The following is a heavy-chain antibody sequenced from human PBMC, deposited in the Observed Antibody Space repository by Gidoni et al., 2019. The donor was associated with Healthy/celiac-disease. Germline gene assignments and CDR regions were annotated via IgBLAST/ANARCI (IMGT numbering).Heavy chain of an antibody. CDR2: ISGSGGST. J-gene: IGHJ6*02. CDR3: AKDLDIVVVPAAIYRLGYYYYGMDV. Sequence: EVQLLESGGGLVQPGGSLRLSCSASGFTFSSYAIRLVRQAPGKGLEWVSAISGSGGSTYYADSVKGRFTISRYNSKNTLYLQRNSLRAEDTAVYYCAKDLDIVVVPAAIYRLGYYYYGMDVWGQGTTVTVSS. D-gene: IGHD2-2*01. CDR1: GFTFSSYA. V-gene: IGHV3-23*01.